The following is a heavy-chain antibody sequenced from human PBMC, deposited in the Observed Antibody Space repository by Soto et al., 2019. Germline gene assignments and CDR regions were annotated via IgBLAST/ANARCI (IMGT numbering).Heavy chain of an antibody. V-gene: IGHV3-21*01. CDR1: GFTFSSYN. Sequence: EVQLVESGGGLVKPGGSLRLSCAASGFTFSSYNMNWVRQAPGKGLEWVSSISSSSSYIYYADSVKGRFTISRDNAKNSLYLQMNSLRAEDTAVYYCARVVDYYDPYYYYCMDVWGQGTTVTVSS. CDR2: ISSSSSYI. CDR3: ARVVDYYDPYYYYCMDV. J-gene: IGHJ6*02. D-gene: IGHD3-22*01.